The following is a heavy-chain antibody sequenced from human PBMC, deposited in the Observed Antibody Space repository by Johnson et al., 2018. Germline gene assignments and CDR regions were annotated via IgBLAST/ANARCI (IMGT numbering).Heavy chain of an antibody. CDR3: ARTYCSSVSCYSPYYYGMDV. CDR2: ISPTSAYI. CDR1: GFTFSNYA. Sequence: VQLQESGGGSVQPGGSLRLSCAASGFTFSNYAMNWVRRAPGKGLEWVSSISPTSAYIYYADSLNGRITISRDNAKNSVDLQMNSLRAEDTAVYYCARTYCSSVSCYSPYYYGMDVWGQGTTVTVSS. J-gene: IGHJ6*02. D-gene: IGHD2-2*02. V-gene: IGHV3-21*01.